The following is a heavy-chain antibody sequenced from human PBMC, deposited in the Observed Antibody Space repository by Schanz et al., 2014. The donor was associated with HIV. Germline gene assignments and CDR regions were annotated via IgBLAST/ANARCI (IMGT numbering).Heavy chain of an antibody. V-gene: IGHV1-69*06. CDR3: ARVLHLVLGNYGMDV. Sequence: QVQLVQSGAAVKKPGSSVKVSCKASEGTFSASDIVWLRQAPGQGLECMGGILPRSGTTNYAQKWQDRVTMTADKSTSTIYMELDSLRSEDTAVYYCARVLHLVLGNYGMDVWGQGTTVTVSS. CDR1: EGTFSASD. J-gene: IGHJ6*02. CDR2: ILPRSGTT. D-gene: IGHD6-13*01.